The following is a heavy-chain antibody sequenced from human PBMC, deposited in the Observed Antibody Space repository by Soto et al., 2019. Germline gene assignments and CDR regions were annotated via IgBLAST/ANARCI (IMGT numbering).Heavy chain of an antibody. Sequence: EVQLVESGGGLVQPGGSLRLSCAASGFTFSNYEMNWVRQAPGKGLEWVSYISSSAYTIYYADSVKGRFTISRDNAKKSLYLQMNSLRAEDTAVYYCARDREAWVGMALSSLDHWGQGTLVTVSS. V-gene: IGHV3-48*03. CDR2: ISSSAYTI. J-gene: IGHJ4*02. CDR1: GFTFSNYE. CDR3: ARDREAWVGMALSSLDH. D-gene: IGHD3-3*01.